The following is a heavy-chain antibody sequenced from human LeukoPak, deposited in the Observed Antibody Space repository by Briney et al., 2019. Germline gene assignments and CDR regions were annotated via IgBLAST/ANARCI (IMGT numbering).Heavy chain of an antibody. J-gene: IGHJ4*02. V-gene: IGHV4-61*02. CDR1: GDSIYSGNYY. CDR2: IHTIGNT. CDR3: ARDRSYYSDTGTDY. D-gene: IGHD3-22*01. Sequence: PSQTLSLTCTVSGDSIYSGNYYWSWIRQPAGKGLEWIGRIHTIGNTNYSPSLWRRVTISVDTSKNQFSLRLHSVTAADTAVYYCARDRSYYSDTGTDYWGQGALVTVSS.